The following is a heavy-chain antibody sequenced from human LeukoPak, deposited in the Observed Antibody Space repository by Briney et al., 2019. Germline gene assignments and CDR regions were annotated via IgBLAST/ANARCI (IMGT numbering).Heavy chain of an antibody. V-gene: IGHV3-53*01. D-gene: IGHD6-13*01. CDR1: GFTVSSNY. CDR2: IYSGGST. CDR3: AKDRVRSSWYDAFDI. Sequence: GRSLRLSCAASGFTVSSNYMSWVRQAPGKGLEWVSVIYSGGSTYYADSVKGRFTISRDNSKNTLYLQMNSLRAEDTAVYYCAKDRVRSSWYDAFDIWGQGTMVTVSS. J-gene: IGHJ3*02.